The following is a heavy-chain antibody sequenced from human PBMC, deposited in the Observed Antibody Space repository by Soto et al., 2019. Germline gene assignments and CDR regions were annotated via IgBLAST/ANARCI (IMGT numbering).Heavy chain of an antibody. D-gene: IGHD3-9*01. J-gene: IGHJ3*02. V-gene: IGHV1-45*02. CDR2: ITPFNGNT. CDR3: ASPKYYVIPELRDAFDI. CDR1: GYTFIYRY. Sequence: GPSVKVSCKASGYTFIYRYLHWVRQAPGQALEWMGWITPFNGNTNYAQKFQDRVTITRDRSMSTAYMELSSLRSEDTAMYYCASPKYYVIPELRDAFDIWGQGTMVTVSS.